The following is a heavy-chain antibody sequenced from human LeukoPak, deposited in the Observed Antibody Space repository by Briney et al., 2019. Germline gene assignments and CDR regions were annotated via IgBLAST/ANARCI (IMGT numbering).Heavy chain of an antibody. Sequence: GGSLRLSCAASGFTFSYYSMNWVRQAPGKGLEWVSSISGTSKYIYYADSVKDRFTISRDNAKNSLYLQMNSVTVDDTAVYYYAREEVTCVGEIDSWGQGTLVTVSS. CDR1: GFTFSYYS. J-gene: IGHJ4*02. CDR3: AREEVTCVGEIDS. D-gene: IGHD2-21*02. CDR2: ISGTSKYI. V-gene: IGHV3-21*01.